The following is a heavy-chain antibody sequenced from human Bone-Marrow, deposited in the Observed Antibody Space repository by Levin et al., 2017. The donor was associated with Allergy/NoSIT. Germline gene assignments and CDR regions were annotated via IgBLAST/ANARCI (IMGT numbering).Heavy chain of an antibody. D-gene: IGHD2-15*01. V-gene: IGHV3-23*01. CDR1: GITFSSNV. Sequence: SCAASGITFSSNVVNWVRQAPGKGLEWVSGIGGRGGKTYYADSVKGRFTISRDNSKNSVFLQMNSLRAEDTAVYYCAKDRSTYCGGGTCDGGFDIWGQGTMVTVST. CDR2: IGGRGGKT. J-gene: IGHJ3*02. CDR3: AKDRSTYCGGGTCDGGFDI.